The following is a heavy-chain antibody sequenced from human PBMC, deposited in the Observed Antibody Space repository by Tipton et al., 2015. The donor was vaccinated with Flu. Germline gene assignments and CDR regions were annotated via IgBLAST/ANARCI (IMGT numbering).Heavy chain of an antibody. CDR1: GGSISSYY. CDR2: IYYSGST. J-gene: IGHJ6*04. D-gene: IGHD4-17*01. Sequence: TLSLTCTVSGGSISSYYWSWIRQPPGKGLEWIGYIYYSGSTNYNPSLKSRVTISVDTSKNQFSLKLSSVTAADTAVYYCARCPYGDPSYYYYGMDVWGKGPTVTVSS. CDR3: ARCPYGDPSYYYYGMDV. V-gene: IGHV4-59*07.